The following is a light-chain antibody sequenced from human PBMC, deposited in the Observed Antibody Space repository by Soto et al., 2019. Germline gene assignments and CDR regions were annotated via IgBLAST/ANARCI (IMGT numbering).Light chain of an antibody. Sequence: DIHMTQSPSTLYASVGDRVTITCRASQSISIWLAWYQQKPGRAPNLLIYGKSSLESGVPSRFSGRGSGTEFTLTISSLQPDDFATYYCQHYNDYSWTFGQGTKVEIK. CDR1: QSISIW. V-gene: IGKV1-5*03. CDR2: GKS. CDR3: QHYNDYSWT. J-gene: IGKJ1*01.